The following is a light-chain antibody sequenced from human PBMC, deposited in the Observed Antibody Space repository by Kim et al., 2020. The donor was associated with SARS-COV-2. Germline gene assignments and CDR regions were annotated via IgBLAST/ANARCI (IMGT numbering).Light chain of an antibody. Sequence: NRTYLTWYQQKTGQSPRVLISWASTRESGVPDRFSGSGSETDFTLTISNVQAEDVAVYHCHQYYSAFWTFGQGTKVDIK. J-gene: IGKJ1*01. CDR2: WAS. CDR3: HQYYSAFWT. CDR1: NRTY. V-gene: IGKV4-1*01.